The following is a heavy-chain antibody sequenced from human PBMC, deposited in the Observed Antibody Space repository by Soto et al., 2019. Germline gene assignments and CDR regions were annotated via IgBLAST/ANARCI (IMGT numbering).Heavy chain of an antibody. D-gene: IGHD1-20*01. CDR3: AKNIKPYFPFDY. CDR1: GFTFSSYW. V-gene: IGHV3-74*01. J-gene: IGHJ4*02. Sequence: PGGSLRLSCAASGFTFSSYWMHWVRQAPGKGLEWVSRINSNGSSTSYADSVKGRFTISRDNSKNTLYLQMNSLRAEDTAVYYCAKNIKPYFPFDYWGQGTLVTVSS. CDR2: INSNGSST.